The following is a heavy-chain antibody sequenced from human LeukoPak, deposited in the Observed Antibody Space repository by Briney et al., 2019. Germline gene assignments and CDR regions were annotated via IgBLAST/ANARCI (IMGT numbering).Heavy chain of an antibody. J-gene: IGHJ4*02. CDR2: ISAYNGNT. D-gene: IGHD3-3*01. Sequence: ASVKVSCKASGYTFTSYGISWVRQAPGQGLEWMGWISAYNGNTNYAQKLQGRVTMTTDTSTSTAYMELRSLRSDDTAVYYCARDRPRGGTIFGVVITKFDYWGQGTLVTVSS. CDR3: ARDRPRGGTIFGVVITKFDY. V-gene: IGHV1-18*01. CDR1: GYTFTSYG.